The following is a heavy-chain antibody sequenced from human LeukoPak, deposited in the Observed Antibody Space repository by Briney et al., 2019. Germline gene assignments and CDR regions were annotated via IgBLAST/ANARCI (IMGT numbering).Heavy chain of an antibody. J-gene: IGHJ3*01. CDR3: ARGGSSGSGNNYNEWRAFDL. V-gene: IGHV3-66*01. CDR1: EFTVSSTY. CDR2: IYTSFTT. Sequence: PGGSLRLSCAASEFTVSSTYMGWVRQAPGKGLQWVSVIYTSFTTYYADFVKGRFSLSRDNSKNTLYLQMNSLRVEDTAVYYCARGGSSGSGNNYNEWRAFDLWGQGTMVTVSS. D-gene: IGHD3-10*01.